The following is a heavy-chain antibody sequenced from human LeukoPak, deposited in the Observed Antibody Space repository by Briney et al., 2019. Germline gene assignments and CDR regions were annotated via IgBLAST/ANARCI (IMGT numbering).Heavy chain of an antibody. J-gene: IGHJ6*03. Sequence: PSQTLSLTCTVSGGSISSGSYYWSWIRQPAGKGLEWIGRIYTSGSTNYNPSLKSRVTISVDTSKNQFSLKLSSVTAADTAVYYCASTIFGVVTEGSDTNYYYYYYMDVWGKGTTVTVSS. D-gene: IGHD3-3*01. CDR1: GGSISSGSYY. CDR2: IYTSGST. CDR3: ASTIFGVVTEGSDTNYYYYYYMDV. V-gene: IGHV4-61*02.